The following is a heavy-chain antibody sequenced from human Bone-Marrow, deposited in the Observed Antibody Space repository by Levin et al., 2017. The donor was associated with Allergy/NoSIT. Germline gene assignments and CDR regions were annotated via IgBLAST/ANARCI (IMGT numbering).Heavy chain of an antibody. CDR1: GFALSSYV. D-gene: IGHD3-22*01. J-gene: IGHJ4*02. V-gene: IGHV3-23*01. CDR2: ISDSGAST. CDR3: AKDLDDSSGFFFDS. Sequence: LSLTCAASGFALSSYVMSWVRQAPGKGLEWVSSISDSGASTYDADSVKGRFTISRDTSKNTLHLQMNSLRPEDTAVYYCAKDLDDSSGFFFDSWGQGTLVTVSS.